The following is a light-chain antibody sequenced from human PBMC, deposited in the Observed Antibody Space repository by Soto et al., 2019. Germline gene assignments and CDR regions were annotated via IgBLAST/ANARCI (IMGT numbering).Light chain of an antibody. J-gene: IGKJ5*01. CDR2: GAS. CDR1: QTINSN. V-gene: IGKV3-15*01. CDR3: QQYHKWPIT. Sequence: EVVLTQSPATQSVSPGERATFSCRASQTINSNLAWYQQKPGQAPRLLIYGASTRATGIPARFSGSGSGTEFTFTISSLQSEDFAVYYCQQYHKWPITFGQGTRLEI.